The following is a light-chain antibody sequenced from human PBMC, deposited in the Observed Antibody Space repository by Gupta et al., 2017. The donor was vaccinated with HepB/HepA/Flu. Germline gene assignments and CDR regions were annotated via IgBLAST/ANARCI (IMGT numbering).Light chain of an antibody. Sequence: QSALAQPASVSGSPGHSITISCTGTNSDYVSWYQQYPGKAPKLLRYNVFDRPSGVSHRFSGSKSGNTASLTISGPQAEDEANYYCSSYTFTSTLVVFGGGTHLTVL. CDR3: SSYTFTSTLVV. V-gene: IGLV2-14*01. J-gene: IGLJ2*01. CDR1: NSDY. CDR2: NVF.